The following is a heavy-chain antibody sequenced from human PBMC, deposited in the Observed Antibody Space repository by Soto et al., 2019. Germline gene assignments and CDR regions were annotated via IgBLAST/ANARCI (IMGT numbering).Heavy chain of an antibody. CDR1: GFTFSSFA. V-gene: IGHV3-30*09. CDR3: AKDRGQGYSCGCDS. D-gene: IGHD5-18*01. Sequence: QVHLVESGGGVVQPGRSLRLSCATSGFTFSSFAIHWVRQAPGKGLDWVELISSDGVNIHYADSVKGRFAISRDNLKNTVKRQTIGLRTEDKPIYYCAKDRGQGYSCGCDSWGQGSLVIVSS. J-gene: IGHJ5*01. CDR2: ISSDGVNI.